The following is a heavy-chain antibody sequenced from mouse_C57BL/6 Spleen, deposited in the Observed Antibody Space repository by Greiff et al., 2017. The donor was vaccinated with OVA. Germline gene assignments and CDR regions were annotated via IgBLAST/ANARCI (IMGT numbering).Heavy chain of an antibody. Sequence: VQLQQPGAELVKPGASVKMSCKASGYTFTSYWITWVKQRPGQGLEWIGDIYPGSGSTNYNEKFKSKATLTVDTSSSTAYMQLSSLTSEDSAVYYCAQRGFYYGSSYYAMDYWGQGTSVTVSS. J-gene: IGHJ4*01. CDR2: IYPGSGST. V-gene: IGHV1-55*01. CDR1: GYTFTSYW. D-gene: IGHD1-1*01. CDR3: AQRGFYYGSSYYAMDY.